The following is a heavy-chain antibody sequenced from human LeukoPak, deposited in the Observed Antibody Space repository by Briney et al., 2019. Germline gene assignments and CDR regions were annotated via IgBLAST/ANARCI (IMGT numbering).Heavy chain of an antibody. V-gene: IGHV3-23*01. CDR2: ISGSGGST. J-gene: IGHJ4*02. Sequence: GGSLRLSCAASGFTFSSYAMSWVRQAPGKGLEWVSAISGSGGSTYYADSVKGRFTISRDNAKNSLYLQMNSLRGEDTAVYYCARLGSIAAAGTPDYWGQGTLVTVSS. CDR1: GFTFSSYA. D-gene: IGHD6-13*01. CDR3: ARLGSIAAAGTPDY.